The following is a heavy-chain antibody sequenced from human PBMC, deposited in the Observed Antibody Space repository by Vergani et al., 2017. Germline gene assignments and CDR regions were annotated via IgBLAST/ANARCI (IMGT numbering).Heavy chain of an antibody. CDR3: ARTSWNWFDP. Sequence: QLQLQESGPGLVKPSQTLSLTCAVSGGSISSGGYSWSWVRQRPGKGLDWIGYIYHSGTTYYNPSLKSRVTRSVDRSQNQVSLKLSSVTAADTAVYYGARTSWNWFDPWGQGTLVTVSS. CDR2: IYHSGTT. CDR1: GGSISSGGYS. D-gene: IGHD2-2*01. V-gene: IGHV4-30-2*01. J-gene: IGHJ5*02.